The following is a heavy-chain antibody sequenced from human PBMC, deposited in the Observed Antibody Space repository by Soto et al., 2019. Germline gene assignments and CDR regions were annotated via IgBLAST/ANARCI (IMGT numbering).Heavy chain of an antibody. V-gene: IGHV4-4*02. D-gene: IGHD6-6*01. CDR3: ARLVYDTRPNYMYFDF. J-gene: IGHJ4*02. CDR1: GVSIISGNW. CDR2: IFHDGTA. Sequence: PSETLSLTCAVSGVSIISGNWWTWVRQSPQRGLEYIGEIFHDGTANYYPSFERRVAISVDTSKNQFSLKLTSVTAADTAIYFCARLVYDTRPNYMYFDFWGQGTLVTVSS.